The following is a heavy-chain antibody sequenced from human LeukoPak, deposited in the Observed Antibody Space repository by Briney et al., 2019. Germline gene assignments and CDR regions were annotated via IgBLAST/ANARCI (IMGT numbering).Heavy chain of an antibody. D-gene: IGHD2/OR15-2a*01. V-gene: IGHV4-4*02. CDR1: GASISSNW. Sequence: PSGTLSLTCAVSGASISSNWWNWVRQPPGKGLEWIGEIHHSGSANYNPSLKSRVTISLDTSENHFSLRLSSVTAADTAVYYCVRDRGEFXXSHDY. CDR3: VRDRGEFXXSHDY. J-gene: IGHJ4*01. CDR2: IHHSGSA.